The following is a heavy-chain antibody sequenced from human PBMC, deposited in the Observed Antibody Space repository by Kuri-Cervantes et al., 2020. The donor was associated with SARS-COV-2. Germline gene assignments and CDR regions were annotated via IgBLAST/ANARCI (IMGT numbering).Heavy chain of an antibody. V-gene: IGHV5-51*01. Sequence: GESLKISCKGSGFRFTTYWIGWVRQMPGKGLEWMAIIYPTDSDTRYSPSFQGQVTISADKSISTAYLQWSSLKASDSAMYYCARTSGSYYTDAFDLWGQGTMVTVSS. CDR3: ARTSGSYYTDAFDL. CDR2: IYPTDSDT. D-gene: IGHD1-26*01. CDR1: GFRFTTYW. J-gene: IGHJ3*01.